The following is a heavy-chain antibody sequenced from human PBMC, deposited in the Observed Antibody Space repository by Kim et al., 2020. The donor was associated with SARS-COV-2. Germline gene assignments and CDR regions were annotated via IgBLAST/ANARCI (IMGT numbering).Heavy chain of an antibody. Sequence: ASVKVSCKASGYTFTSYYMHWVRQAPGQGLEWMGIINPSGGSTSYAQKFQGRVTMTRDTSTSTVYMELSSLRSEDTAVYYCARVSWEYQLPGVHYFDYWGQGTLVTVSS. V-gene: IGHV1-46*01. CDR2: INPSGGST. D-gene: IGHD2-2*01. J-gene: IGHJ4*02. CDR3: ARVSWEYQLPGVHYFDY. CDR1: GYTFTSYY.